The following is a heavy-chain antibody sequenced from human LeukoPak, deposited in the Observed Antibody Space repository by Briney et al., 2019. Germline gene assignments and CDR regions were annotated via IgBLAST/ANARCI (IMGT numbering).Heavy chain of an antibody. Sequence: ASVKVSCKASGYTFTGYYMHWVRQAPGQGLEWMGRINPNSGGTNYAQKFRGRVTMTRDTSISTAYMELSRLRSDDTAVYYCARDGTYYYDSSGYYSWGQGTLVTVSS. D-gene: IGHD3-22*01. CDR1: GYTFTGYY. J-gene: IGHJ4*02. CDR3: ARDGTYYYDSSGYYS. V-gene: IGHV1-2*06. CDR2: INPNSGGT.